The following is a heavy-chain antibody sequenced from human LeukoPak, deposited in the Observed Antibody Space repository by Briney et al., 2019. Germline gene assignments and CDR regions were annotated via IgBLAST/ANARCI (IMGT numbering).Heavy chain of an antibody. D-gene: IGHD3-10*01. Sequence: PGGSLRLSCAASGFTFTSFWMHWVRQAPGKGLVWVSRINGDGSSTTFADSVKGRFTISRDNAKNTVHLQMNSLRVEDTAVYYCARDPYGSGSHWGQGTLVTVSS. V-gene: IGHV3-74*01. CDR3: ARDPYGSGSH. CDR2: INGDGSST. CDR1: GFTFTSFW. J-gene: IGHJ4*02.